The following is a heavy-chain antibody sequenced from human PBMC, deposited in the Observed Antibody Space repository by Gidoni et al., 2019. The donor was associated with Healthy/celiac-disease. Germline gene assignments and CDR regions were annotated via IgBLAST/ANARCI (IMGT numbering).Heavy chain of an antibody. CDR2: INHSGST. CDR3: ARVQPIVVVVAATTYYFDY. CDR1: GGSFSGYY. J-gene: IGHJ4*02. V-gene: IGHV4-34*01. D-gene: IGHD2-15*01. Sequence: QVQLQQWGAGLLKPSETLSLTCAVYGGSFSGYYWSWIRQPPGKGLEWIGEINHSGSTNYNPSLKSRVTISVDTSKNQFSLKLSSVTAADTAVYYCARVQPIVVVVAATTYYFDYWGQGTLVTVSS.